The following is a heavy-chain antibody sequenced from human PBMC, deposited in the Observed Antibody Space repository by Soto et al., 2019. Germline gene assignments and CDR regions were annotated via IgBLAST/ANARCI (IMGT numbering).Heavy chain of an antibody. D-gene: IGHD6-6*01. V-gene: IGHV3-23*01. CDR3: ANDRPKRIAALDRHPPPPGLNDY. CDR2: ISGSGGST. J-gene: IGHJ4*02. CDR1: GFTFSSYA. Sequence: GGSLRLSCAASGFTFSSYAMSWVRQAPGKGLEWVSAISGSGGSTYYADSVKGRFTISRDNSKNTLYLQMNSLRAEDTAVNYCANDRPKRIAALDRHPPPPGLNDYWGQGTLVTVSS.